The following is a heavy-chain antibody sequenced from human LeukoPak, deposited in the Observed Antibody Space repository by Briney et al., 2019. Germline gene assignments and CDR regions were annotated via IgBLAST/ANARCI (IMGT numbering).Heavy chain of an antibody. CDR1: GFTFSGSI. Sequence: PGGSLRLSCAASGFTFSGSIIHWVRQASGKGLEWVGRIRTKSNSYATAYAASVKGRFTISRDDSNNTAYLQMNTLRTEDTAVYYCRGSGESLDYWGQGTLVAVSS. CDR2: IRTKSNSYAT. J-gene: IGHJ4*02. V-gene: IGHV3-73*01. D-gene: IGHD3-10*01. CDR3: RGSGESLDY.